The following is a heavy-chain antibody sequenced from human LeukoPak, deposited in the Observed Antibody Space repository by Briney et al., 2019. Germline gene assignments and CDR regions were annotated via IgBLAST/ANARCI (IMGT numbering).Heavy chain of an antibody. CDR1: GFTFSNYA. D-gene: IGHD5-24*01. CDR3: AKGGIEMATISAFDI. V-gene: IGHV3-9*03. J-gene: IGHJ3*02. Sequence: GGSLRLSCAASGFTFSNYAMHWVRQAPGKGLEWVSGISWNSGSIGYADSVKGRFTISRDNAKNSLYLQMNSLRAEDMALYYCAKGGIEMATISAFDIWGQGTMVTVSS. CDR2: ISWNSGSI.